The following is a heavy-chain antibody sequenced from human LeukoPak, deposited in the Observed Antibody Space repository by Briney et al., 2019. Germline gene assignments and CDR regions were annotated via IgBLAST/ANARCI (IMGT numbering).Heavy chain of an antibody. J-gene: IGHJ4*02. CDR2: IYYSGST. D-gene: IGHD3-16*02. Sequence: SETLSLTCTVSGGSISSSSYYWGWIRQPPGKGLEWIGSIYYSGSTYYNPSLKSRVTISVNTSKNQFSLKLSSVTAADTAVYYCARRSYRYPLYFDYWGQGTLVTVSS. V-gene: IGHV4-39*07. CDR1: GGSISSSSYY. CDR3: ARRSYRYPLYFDY.